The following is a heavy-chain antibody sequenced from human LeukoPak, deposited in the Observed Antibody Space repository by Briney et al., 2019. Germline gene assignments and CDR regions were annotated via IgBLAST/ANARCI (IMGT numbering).Heavy chain of an antibody. V-gene: IGHV4-34*01. CDR2: INHSGST. Sequence: PSETLSLTCAVYGGSFSGYYWSWIRQPPGKGLEWIGEINHSGSTNYNPSLKSRVTISVDTSKNQFSLKLSSVTAADTAVYYCARVSRGCSYGNFDYWGQGTLVTVSS. J-gene: IGHJ4*02. CDR3: ARVSRGCSYGNFDY. D-gene: IGHD5-18*01. CDR1: GGSFSGYY.